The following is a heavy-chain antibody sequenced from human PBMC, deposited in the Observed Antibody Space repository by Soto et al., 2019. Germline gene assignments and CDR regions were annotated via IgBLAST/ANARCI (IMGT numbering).Heavy chain of an antibody. Sequence: QVQLVESGGGVVQPGRSLRLSCAASGFTFSSYGMHWVRQAPGKGLEWVAVIWYDGSNKYYADSVKGRFTISRDNSKNTLYLQMNSLRAEDPAVYYCARVKFGELLFDYWGQGTLVTVSS. CDR2: IWYDGSNK. CDR1: GFTFSSYG. CDR3: ARVKFGELLFDY. J-gene: IGHJ4*02. V-gene: IGHV3-33*01. D-gene: IGHD3-10*01.